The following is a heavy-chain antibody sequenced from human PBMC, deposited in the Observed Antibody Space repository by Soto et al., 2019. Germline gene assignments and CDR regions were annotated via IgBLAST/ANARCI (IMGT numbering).Heavy chain of an antibody. CDR2: ISGSGGST. D-gene: IGHD3-16*01. CDR3: AKIAYVGSRPIYYFDY. Sequence: GGSLRLSCAASGFTFSSYAMSWVRQAPGKGLEWVSAISGSGGSTYYADSVKGRFTISRDNSKNTLYLQMNSLRAEDTAVYYCAKIAYVGSRPIYYFDYWGQGTLVTVSS. CDR1: GFTFSSYA. J-gene: IGHJ4*02. V-gene: IGHV3-23*01.